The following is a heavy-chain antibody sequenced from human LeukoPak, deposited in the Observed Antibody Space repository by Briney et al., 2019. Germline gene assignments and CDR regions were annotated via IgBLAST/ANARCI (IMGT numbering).Heavy chain of an antibody. J-gene: IGHJ6*03. CDR3: AKDLRTMMEYTSTRYYYYMAG. Sequence: GGSLRLSCAASGFTFSSYAMSWVRQAPGKGLEWVSAISGSGGSTYYADSVKGRFTISRDNSKNTLYLQMNSLRAEDTAVYYCAKDLRTMMEYTSTRYYYYMAGGGKGTTVTVSS. CDR1: GFTFSSYA. V-gene: IGHV3-23*01. CDR2: ISGSGGST. D-gene: IGHD6-6*01.